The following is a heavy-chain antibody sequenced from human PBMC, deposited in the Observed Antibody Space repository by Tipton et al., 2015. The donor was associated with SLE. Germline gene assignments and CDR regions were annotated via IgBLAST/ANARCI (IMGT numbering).Heavy chain of an antibody. J-gene: IGHJ6*02. Sequence: GSLRLSCTASGFTFSRHWMHWVRQGPGKGLEWVSGISGSGGSTHYADSVKGRFTISRDNSKNTLYLQMNSLRAEDTAVYYCAKEIREQWLAYYYYYGMDVWGQGTTVTVSS. CDR2: ISGSGGST. CDR3: AKEIREQWLAYYYYYGMDV. D-gene: IGHD6-19*01. CDR1: GFTFSRHW. V-gene: IGHV3-23*01.